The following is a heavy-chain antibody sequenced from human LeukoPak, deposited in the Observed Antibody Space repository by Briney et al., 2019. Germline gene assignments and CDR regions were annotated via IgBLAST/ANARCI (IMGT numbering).Heavy chain of an antibody. CDR3: ARAPYYYGSGSVNFDY. J-gene: IGHJ4*02. CDR1: GGSISSGDYY. D-gene: IGHD3-10*01. V-gene: IGHV4-30-4*08. CDR2: IYYSGST. Sequence: SETLSLTCTVSGGSISSGDYYWSWIRQPPGTRLARIGHIYYSGSTYYSPSLKSRVTISVDTSKNQFSLKLSSVTAADTAVYYCARAPYYYGSGSVNFDYWGQGTLVTVSS.